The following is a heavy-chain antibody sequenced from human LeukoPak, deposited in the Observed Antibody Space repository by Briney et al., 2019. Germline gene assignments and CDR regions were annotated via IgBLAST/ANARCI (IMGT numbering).Heavy chain of an antibody. V-gene: IGHV3-21*01. CDR3: ARGYYDSSGSDY. J-gene: IGHJ4*02. CDR2: ISSSSSYI. D-gene: IGHD3-22*01. Sequence: GGSLRIACGASGFTFNNYAMSWVRQAPGKGLEWVSSISSSSSYIYYADSVKGRFTISRDNAKNSLYLQMNSLRAEDTAVYYCARGYYDSSGSDYWGQGTLVTVSS. CDR1: GFTFNNYA.